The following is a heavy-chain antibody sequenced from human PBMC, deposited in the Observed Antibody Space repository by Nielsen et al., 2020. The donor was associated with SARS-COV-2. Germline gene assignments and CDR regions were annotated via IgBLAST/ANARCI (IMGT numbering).Heavy chain of an antibody. CDR1: GYSFTTYD. CDR2: MNPKSGYT. V-gene: IGHV1-8*01. Sequence: ASVKVSCKASGYSFTTYDLNWVRQATGQGLEWMGWMNPKSGYTVYAQKFQGRVTMTRNTSISTAYMELSSLRSEDTAVYYCARGLAVGATPINSWGQGTLVTVSS. D-gene: IGHD2-15*01. J-gene: IGHJ4*02. CDR3: ARGLAVGATPINS.